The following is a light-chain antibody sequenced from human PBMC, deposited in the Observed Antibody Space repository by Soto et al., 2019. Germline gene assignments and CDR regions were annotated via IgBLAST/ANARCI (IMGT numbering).Light chain of an antibody. V-gene: IGKV1-5*01. Sequence: DIQMTHSPCTLSASVGDRVTITCRASQSIRDSLAWYQQKPGKAPDLLISDASSLERGVPSRFSGSGSGTEFTLTISSLQPDDFATYYCQQYNSYPWTFGQGTKVDIK. CDR3: QQYNSYPWT. J-gene: IGKJ1*01. CDR1: QSIRDS. CDR2: DAS.